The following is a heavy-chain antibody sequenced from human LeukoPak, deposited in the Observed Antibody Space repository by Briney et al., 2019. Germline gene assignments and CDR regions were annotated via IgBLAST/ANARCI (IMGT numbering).Heavy chain of an antibody. V-gene: IGHV3-53*01. CDR1: GFTVSSNY. D-gene: IGHD5-24*01. J-gene: IGHJ4*02. CDR3: ARGDGYNYWDY. CDR2: IYSGGST. Sequence: GGSLRLSCAASGFTVSSNYMSWVRQAPGKGLEWVSVIYSGGSTYYADSVKGRFTIYRDNSKNTVYLQMDSLRAEDTAVYYCARGDGYNYWDYWGQGTLVTVSS.